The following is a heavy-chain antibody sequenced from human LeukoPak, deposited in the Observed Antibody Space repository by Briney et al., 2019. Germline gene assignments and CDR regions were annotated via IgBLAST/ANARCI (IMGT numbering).Heavy chain of an antibody. J-gene: IGHJ4*02. Sequence: GGSLRLSCTPSGFTFNFDAMSWVRQAPGKGLEWVSAVSGSGSGTCYADSVRGRFAITRDNSKNTLFLQMNSLRAEDTAVYYCARQGYSSNSYIDYWGQGILVTVSS. V-gene: IGHV3-23*01. CDR1: GFTFNFDA. CDR2: VSGSGSGT. D-gene: IGHD2-2*01. CDR3: ARQGYSSNSYIDY.